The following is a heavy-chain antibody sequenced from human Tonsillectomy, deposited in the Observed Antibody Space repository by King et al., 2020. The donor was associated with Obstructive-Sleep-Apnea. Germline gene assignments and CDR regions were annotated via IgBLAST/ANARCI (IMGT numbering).Heavy chain of an antibody. V-gene: IGHV5-51*01. J-gene: IGHJ6*02. Sequence: QLVQSGAEVKKPGASLKLSCQGSGYTFTTHWIAWVRQRPGKGLECMGIIHPDDSDTRYSPSFQGQVTISADKSINTAYLQWNSLKASDTAMYYCARGSTTRFYDYYFGMDVWGPGTTVAVSS. D-gene: IGHD1-14*01. CDR2: IHPDDSDT. CDR3: ARGSTTRFYDYYFGMDV. CDR1: GYTFTTHW.